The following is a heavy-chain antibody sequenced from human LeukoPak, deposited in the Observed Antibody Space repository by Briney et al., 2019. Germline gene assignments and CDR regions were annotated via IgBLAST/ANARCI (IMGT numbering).Heavy chain of an antibody. CDR3: AGIGGAGY. V-gene: IGHV4-30-2*01. Sequence: SETLSLTCAVSGGSINSGGYSWSWIRQPPGKGLEWMGYIYHSGSTYYNPSLKSRVAMSVDTSKNQFSLKLSSVTAADTAVYYCAGIGGAGYWGQGTLVTVSS. CDR1: GGSINSGGYS. CDR2: IYHSGST. D-gene: IGHD3-10*01. J-gene: IGHJ4*02.